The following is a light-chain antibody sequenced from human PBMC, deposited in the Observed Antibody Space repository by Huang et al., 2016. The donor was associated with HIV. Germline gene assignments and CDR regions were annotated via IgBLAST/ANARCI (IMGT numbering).Light chain of an antibody. Sequence: EIVLTQSPGTLSLSPGERATLACRASQSLSSYYLAGYQQKPGQAPRLLIYGASNRATGIPARFSGSGSGTDFSLTISRLEPEDFAEYFCQYYGTSPTWTFGQGTKVEIK. CDR2: GAS. CDR1: QSLSSYY. J-gene: IGKJ1*01. V-gene: IGKV3-20*01. CDR3: QYYGTSPTWT.